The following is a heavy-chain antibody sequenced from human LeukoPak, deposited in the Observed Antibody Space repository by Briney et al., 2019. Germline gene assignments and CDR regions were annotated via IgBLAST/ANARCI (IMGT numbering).Heavy chain of an antibody. Sequence: ASVKVSCKASGYTFTSYGISWVRQAPGQGLEGMGWISAYNCNSNYVQKLQGRVNMTTDTYTRTAYMELRSLRSDDTAVYYCAREAEAAAGTFDYWGQGTLVTVSS. D-gene: IGHD6-13*01. CDR2: ISAYNCNS. CDR1: GYTFTSYG. J-gene: IGHJ4*02. V-gene: IGHV1-18*01. CDR3: AREAEAAAGTFDY.